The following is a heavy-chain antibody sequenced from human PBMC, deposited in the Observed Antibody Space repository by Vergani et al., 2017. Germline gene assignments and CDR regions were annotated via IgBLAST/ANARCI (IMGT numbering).Heavy chain of an antibody. CDR2: ISGSGGST. Sequence: EVQLLESGGGLVQPGGSLRLSCAASGFTFSSYAMSWVRQAPGKGLEWVSAISGSGGSTYYADSVKGRFTISRDNSKNTLYLQMNSLRAEDTAVYYCARSQIDIVVVPAASSKSYGMDVWGQGTTVTVSS. D-gene: IGHD2-2*01. CDR1: GFTFSSYA. V-gene: IGHV3-23*01. CDR3: ARSQIDIVVVPAASSKSYGMDV. J-gene: IGHJ6*02.